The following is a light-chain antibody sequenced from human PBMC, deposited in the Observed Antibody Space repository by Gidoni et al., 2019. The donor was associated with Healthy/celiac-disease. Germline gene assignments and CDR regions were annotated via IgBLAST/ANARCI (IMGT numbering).Light chain of an antibody. V-gene: IGKV3-20*01. Sequence: EDVLRKSPGTLSLSPGGRATLACRARQSVSSSYLAWYQKKPGQAPRLLIYAASSSATGIPDWSSGRGSGTDFTPTISILESEDFSLYHRQQYGRSLSYTFGQGTKLEIK. CDR2: AAS. CDR3: QQYGRSLSYT. CDR1: QSVSSSY. J-gene: IGKJ2*01.